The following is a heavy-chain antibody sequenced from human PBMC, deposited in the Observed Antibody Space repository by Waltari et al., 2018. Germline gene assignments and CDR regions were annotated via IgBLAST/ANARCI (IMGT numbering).Heavy chain of an antibody. CDR2: ISYDGSNK. V-gene: IGHV3-30-3*01. CDR1: GFTFSSYA. CDR3: ARDGGGAGFFDY. J-gene: IGHJ4*02. Sequence: QVQLVESGGGVVQPGRSLRLSCAASGFTFSSYAMHWVRQAPGKGLEWVAVISYDGSNKYYADSVKGRFTISRDNSKNTLYLQMNSLRAEDTAVYYCARDGGGAGFFDYWGQGTLVTVSS. D-gene: IGHD1-26*01.